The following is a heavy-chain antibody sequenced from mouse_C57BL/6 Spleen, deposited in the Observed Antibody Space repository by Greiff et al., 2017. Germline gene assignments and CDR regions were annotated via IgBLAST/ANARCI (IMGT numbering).Heavy chain of an antibody. D-gene: IGHD3-2*02. CDR3: ASSVSSGYPYAMDY. J-gene: IGHJ4*01. V-gene: IGHV1-72*01. CDR2: IDPNSGGT. CDR1: GYTFTSYW. Sequence: QVQLQQPGAELVKPGASVKLSCKASGYTFTSYWMHWVKQRPGRGLEWIGRIDPNSGGTKYNEKFKSKATLTVDKPSSTAYMQLSSLTSEDSAVYYCASSVSSGYPYAMDYWGQGTSVTVSS.